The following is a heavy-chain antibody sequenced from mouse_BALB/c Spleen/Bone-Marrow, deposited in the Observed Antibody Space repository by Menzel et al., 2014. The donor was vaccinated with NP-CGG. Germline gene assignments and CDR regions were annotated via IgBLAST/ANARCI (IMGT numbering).Heavy chain of an antibody. Sequence: ESGGGLVQPGGSLKLSCAASGFDFSRYWMSWVRQVPGKGLEWIGEINPDSNTINYTPSLKDKFIISRDNAKNTLYLQMSKVRSEDTALYYCARLNCYGNLFVWGAGTTVTVSS. CDR3: ARLNCYGNLFV. J-gene: IGHJ1*01. CDR1: GFDFSRYW. CDR2: INPDSNTI. V-gene: IGHV4-1*02. D-gene: IGHD1-1*01.